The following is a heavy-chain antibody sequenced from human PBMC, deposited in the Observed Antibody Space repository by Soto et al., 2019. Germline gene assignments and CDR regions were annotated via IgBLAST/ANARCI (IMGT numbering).Heavy chain of an antibody. D-gene: IGHD2-15*01. CDR3: ARLYCSGGSCYRPFDY. J-gene: IGHJ4*02. V-gene: IGHV4-59*01. Sequence: SETLSLTCTVSGGSISSYYWSWIRQPPGKGLEWIGYIYYSGSTNYNPSLKSRVTISVDTSKNQFSLKLSSVTAADTAVYYCARLYCSGGSCYRPFDYWGQGTLVTVSS. CDR2: IYYSGST. CDR1: GGSISSYY.